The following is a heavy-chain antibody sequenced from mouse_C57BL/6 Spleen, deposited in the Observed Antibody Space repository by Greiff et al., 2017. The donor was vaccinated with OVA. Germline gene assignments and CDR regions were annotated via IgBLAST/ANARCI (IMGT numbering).Heavy chain of an antibody. Sequence: VQLQQPGPELVKPGASVKLSCKASGYTFTSYWMHWVKQRPGQGLEWIGNINPSNGGTNYNEKFKSKATLTVDKSSSTAYMQLSSLTSEDSAVYYCASYYYGSRGWYFDVWGTGTTVTVSS. CDR1: GYTFTSYW. D-gene: IGHD1-1*01. V-gene: IGHV1-53*01. CDR3: ASYYYGSRGWYFDV. CDR2: INPSNGGT. J-gene: IGHJ1*03.